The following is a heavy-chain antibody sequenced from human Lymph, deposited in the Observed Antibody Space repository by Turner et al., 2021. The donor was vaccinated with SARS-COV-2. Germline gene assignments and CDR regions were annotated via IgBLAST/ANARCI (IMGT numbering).Heavy chain of an antibody. J-gene: IGHJ4*02. Sequence: EVQLLESGGGLVQPGGSLRLSCEASGFTFSSYAKSWVRQAPGKGLEWVSAISGSGGDTYYADSVKGRFTISRDNSKNTLYLQMNSLRAEDTAVYYCAKGVRGAMIVVVIPYFDYWGQGTLVTVSS. D-gene: IGHD3-22*01. CDR3: AKGVRGAMIVVVIPYFDY. CDR1: GFTFSSYA. V-gene: IGHV3-23*01. CDR2: ISGSGGDT.